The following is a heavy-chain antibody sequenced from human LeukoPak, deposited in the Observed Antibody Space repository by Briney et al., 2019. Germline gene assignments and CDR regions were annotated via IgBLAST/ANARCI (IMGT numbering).Heavy chain of an antibody. J-gene: IGHJ4*02. CDR2: VYSGGTT. Sequence: PGGSLRLSCEVSGFTVSRNYMTWVRQAPGKGLEWVSIVYSGGTTYYADSVKSRFTIYRDNSRNMLYLQMNSLRAEDTAVYYCASGYNFGLDYWGQGTLLTVS. CDR1: GFTVSRNY. CDR3: ASGYNFGLDY. D-gene: IGHD5-18*01. V-gene: IGHV3-53*01.